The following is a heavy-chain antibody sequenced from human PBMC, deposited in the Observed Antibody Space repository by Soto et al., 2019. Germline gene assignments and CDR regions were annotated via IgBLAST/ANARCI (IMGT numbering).Heavy chain of an antibody. CDR1: AGSLTNYY. Sequence: SETLSLTCTVSAGSLTNYYWNWIRQPPEKGLEWIGFIHHTGNSMSNPSLRSRLTMSVDTTEGQISLNLRAVTAADTAVYYCAKWNEMKRSFDDWGQGILVTVS. J-gene: IGHJ4*02. CDR2: IHHTGNS. D-gene: IGHD1-1*01. V-gene: IGHV4-59*13. CDR3: AKWNEMKRSFDD.